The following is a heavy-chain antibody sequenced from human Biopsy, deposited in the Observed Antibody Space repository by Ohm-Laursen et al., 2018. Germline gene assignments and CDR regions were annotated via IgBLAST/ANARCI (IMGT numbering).Heavy chain of an antibody. CDR1: GDSVTKYY. V-gene: IGHV4-59*02. J-gene: IGHJ6*02. CDR3: ARDSGILNYGNFKYYHYYGMDV. Sequence: SQTLSLTCTVSGDSVTKYYWSWIRQPPGKGLEWIGHIYYSVMTNYNPSLQSRVSISVDTSRNQVSVTLSSVTAADTAVYYCARDSGILNYGNFKYYHYYGMDVWGQGTKVTVSS. D-gene: IGHD4-11*01. CDR2: IYYSVMT.